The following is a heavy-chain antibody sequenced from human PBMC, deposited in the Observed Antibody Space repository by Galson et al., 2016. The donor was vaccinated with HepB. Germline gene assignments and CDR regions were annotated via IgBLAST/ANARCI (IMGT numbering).Heavy chain of an antibody. J-gene: IGHJ4*02. CDR1: GFTFSSYW. CDR2: IKQDGSEK. D-gene: IGHD3-10*01. CDR3: VRDVLGGCFDS. Sequence: SLRLSCAASGFTFSSYWMAWVRQAPGRGLEWVANIKQDGSEKYYVDSVKGRFTISRDNAKNSLYLQMNSLRAEDTAVYYCVRDVLGGCFDSWGQGTLLTVSS. V-gene: IGHV3-7*01.